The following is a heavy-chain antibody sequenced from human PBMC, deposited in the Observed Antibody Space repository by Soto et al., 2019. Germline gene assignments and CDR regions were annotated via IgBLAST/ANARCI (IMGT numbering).Heavy chain of an antibody. V-gene: IGHV4-61*01. D-gene: IGHD6-19*01. CDR1: GGSVSSGSYY. J-gene: IGHJ6*02. Sequence: QVQLQESGPGLVKPSETLSLTCTVFGGSVSSGSYYWSWIRQPPGKGLEWIGYIYYSGSTNYNPSLKSGVTISVDTSKNQFSLKLSSVTAADTAVYYCARGIEGWYQGRYYYGMDVWGQGTTVTVSS. CDR2: IYYSGST. CDR3: ARGIEGWYQGRYYYGMDV.